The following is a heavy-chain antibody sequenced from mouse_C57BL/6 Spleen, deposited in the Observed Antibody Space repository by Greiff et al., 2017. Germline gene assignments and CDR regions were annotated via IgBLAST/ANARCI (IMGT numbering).Heavy chain of an antibody. CDR3: AHYYGSSYWYFDV. D-gene: IGHD1-1*01. J-gene: IGHJ1*03. CDR1: GYTFTSYW. Sequence: QVQLQQPGAELVKPGASVKLSCKASGYTFTSYWMHWVKQRPGRGLEWIGRIDPNSGGTKYNEKFKSKATLTVDKPSSTAYMQLISLTSEDSAVYYCAHYYGSSYWYFDVWGTGTTVTVSS. CDR2: IDPNSGGT. V-gene: IGHV1-72*01.